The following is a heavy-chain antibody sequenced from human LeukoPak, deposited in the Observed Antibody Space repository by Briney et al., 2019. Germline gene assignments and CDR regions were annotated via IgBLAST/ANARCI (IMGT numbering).Heavy chain of an antibody. J-gene: IGHJ6*02. Sequence: SETLSLTCTVPGGSISSYYWTWIRQPPGKGLEWIGSIYYSGSTNYKPSLNSRVTISLDTSQNPFSLRLSAVSAPDTPVYYTARSGHSSSLFGTLPEYYYYGMDVWGQGTTVTASS. CDR3: ARSGHSSSLFGTLPEYYYYGMDV. CDR2: IYYSGST. CDR1: GGSISSYY. V-gene: IGHV4-59*01. D-gene: IGHD6-13*01.